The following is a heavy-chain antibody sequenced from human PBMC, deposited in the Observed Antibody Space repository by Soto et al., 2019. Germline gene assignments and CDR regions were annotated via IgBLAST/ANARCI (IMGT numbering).Heavy chain of an antibody. D-gene: IGHD3-16*02. CDR3: AREETPIVTGVDY. CDR2: INPNSGGT. CDR1: GYTFTGYY. J-gene: IGHJ4*02. Sequence: ASVKVSCKASGYTFTGYYMHWVRQAPGQGLEWMGWINPNSGGTNYAQKFQGRVTMTRDTSISTAYMELSRLRSDDTAVYYCAREETPIVTGVDYLGQCNLVPFSS. V-gene: IGHV1-2*02.